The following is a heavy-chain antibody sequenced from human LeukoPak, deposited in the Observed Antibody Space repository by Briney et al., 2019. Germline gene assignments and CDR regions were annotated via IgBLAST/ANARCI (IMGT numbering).Heavy chain of an antibody. Sequence: ASVKVSCKASGYTFTSYGISWVRQAPGQGLEWMGWISAYNGNTNYAQKLQGRVTMTTDTSTSTAYMELRSLRSDDTAVYYCARVPYSYGSSGWFDPWGQGTLVTVSS. D-gene: IGHD5-18*01. CDR1: GYTFTSYG. V-gene: IGHV1-18*01. CDR3: ARVPYSYGSSGWFDP. CDR2: ISAYNGNT. J-gene: IGHJ5*02.